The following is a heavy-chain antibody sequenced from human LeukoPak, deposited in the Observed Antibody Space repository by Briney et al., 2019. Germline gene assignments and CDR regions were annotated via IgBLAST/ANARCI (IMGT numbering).Heavy chain of an antibody. J-gene: IGHJ4*02. Sequence: PGGSLRLSCAAPGFTFSSYAMNWVRQAPGKGLEWVANIKQDGSEKYYVDSVKGRFTISRDNAKNSLYLQMNSLRAEDTAVYYCASTSGSYFEGFHGFDYWGQGTLVTVSS. CDR2: IKQDGSEK. V-gene: IGHV3-7*01. CDR3: ASTSGSYFEGFHGFDY. D-gene: IGHD1-26*01. CDR1: GFTFSSYA.